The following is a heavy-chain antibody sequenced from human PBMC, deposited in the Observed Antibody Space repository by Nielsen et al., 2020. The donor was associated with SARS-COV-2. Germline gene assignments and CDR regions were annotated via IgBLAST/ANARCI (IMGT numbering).Heavy chain of an antibody. V-gene: IGHV4-39*01. D-gene: IGHD1-7*01. CDR1: GGSISSSSYY. Sequence: SETLSLTCTVSGGSISSSSYYWGWIRQPPGKGLEWIGSIYYSGSTYYNPSLKSRVTISVDTSKNQFSLKLSSVTAADTAVYYCARGRDWNYRIKTYLDYWGQGTLVTVSS. CDR2: IYYSGST. J-gene: IGHJ4*02. CDR3: ARGRDWNYRIKTYLDY.